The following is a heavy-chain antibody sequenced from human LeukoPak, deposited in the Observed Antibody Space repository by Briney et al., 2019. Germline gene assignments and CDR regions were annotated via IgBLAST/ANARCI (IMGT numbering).Heavy chain of an antibody. CDR3: ARDQYGSGSYSRLDY. V-gene: IGHV3-11*06. J-gene: IGHJ4*02. Sequence: GGSLRLSCAASGFTFSDYYMSWIRQAPGKGLEWVSSISSSSTYIYYADSVKGRFTISRDNAKNSLYLQMNSLRAEDTAVYYCARDQYGSGSYSRLDYWGQGTLVTVSS. CDR1: GFTFSDYY. CDR2: ISSSSTYI. D-gene: IGHD3-10*01.